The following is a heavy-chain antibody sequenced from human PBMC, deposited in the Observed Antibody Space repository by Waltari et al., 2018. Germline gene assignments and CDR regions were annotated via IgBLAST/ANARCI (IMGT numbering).Heavy chain of an antibody. J-gene: IGHJ4*02. Sequence: EVQLVESGGGLVQPGGSLRLSCEASGFTLSSSYMHWVRQVPGKGLVWVSRMNTDGSSANYADSVKGRFNISRDNGKNTLYLQMNSRRAEDTAVYDCARDGGGNGYIHYWGQGTLVTVSS. CDR2: MNTDGSSA. CDR1: GFTLSSSY. V-gene: IGHV3-74*01. CDR3: ARDGGGNGYIHY. D-gene: IGHD3-16*01.